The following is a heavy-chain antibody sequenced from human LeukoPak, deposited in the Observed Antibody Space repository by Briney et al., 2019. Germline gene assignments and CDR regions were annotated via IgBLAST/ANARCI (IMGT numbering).Heavy chain of an antibody. J-gene: IGHJ4*02. CDR3: ARLSIY. CDR1: GFTLSRYH. D-gene: IGHD4-4*01. CDR2: IYSGGST. Sequence: GGALRIPCAASGFTLSRYHITSVRPAPGKGLEWVSVIYSGGSTNYADSVKGRFTISRDNSKNTLYLQMNSLRAEDTAVYYCARLSIYWGQGTLVTVSS. V-gene: IGHV3-66*01.